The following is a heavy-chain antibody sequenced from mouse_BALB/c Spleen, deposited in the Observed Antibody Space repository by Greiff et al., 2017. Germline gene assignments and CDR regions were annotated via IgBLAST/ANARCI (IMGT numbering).Heavy chain of an antibody. CDR3: AIPSLLRSPWFAY. CDR1: GYTFTEYT. CDR2: INPNNGGT. J-gene: IGHJ3*01. V-gene: IGHV1-18*01. Sequence: EVQLQQSGPELVKPGASVKISCKTSGYTFTEYTMHRVKQSHGKSLEWIGGINPNNGGTSYNQKFKGKATLTVDKSSSTAYMELRSLTSEDSAVYYCAIPSLLRSPWFAYWGQGTLVTVSA. D-gene: IGHD1-2*01.